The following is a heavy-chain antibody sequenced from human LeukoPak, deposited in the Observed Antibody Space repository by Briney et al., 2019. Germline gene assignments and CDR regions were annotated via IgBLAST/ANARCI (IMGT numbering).Heavy chain of an antibody. CDR2: IIPIFGTA. J-gene: IGHJ4*02. CDR3: ARGDGYSSPYYFDY. CDR1: GGTFSSYA. V-gene: IGHV1-69*06. Sequence: ASVKVSCRASGGTFSSYAISWVRQALGQGLGWMGGIIPIFGTANYAQKFQGRVTITADKSTSTAYMELSSLRSEDTAVYYCARGDGYSSPYYFDYWGQGTLVTVSS. D-gene: IGHD5-18*01.